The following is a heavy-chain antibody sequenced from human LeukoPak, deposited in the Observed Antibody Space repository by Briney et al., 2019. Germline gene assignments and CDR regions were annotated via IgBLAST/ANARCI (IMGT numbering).Heavy chain of an antibody. Sequence: GGSLRLSCAASGFTFSSYGMHWVRQAPGKGLEWVAVIWYGGSNKYYADSVKGRFTISRDNSKNTLYLQMNSLRAEDTAVYYCARAPRGYYGSGSYPYWYFDLWGRGTLVTVSS. J-gene: IGHJ2*01. V-gene: IGHV3-33*08. D-gene: IGHD3-10*01. CDR2: IWYGGSNK. CDR1: GFTFSSYG. CDR3: ARAPRGYYGSGSYPYWYFDL.